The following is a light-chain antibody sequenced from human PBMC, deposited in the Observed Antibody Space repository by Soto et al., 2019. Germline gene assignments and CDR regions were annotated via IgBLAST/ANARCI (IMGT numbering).Light chain of an antibody. CDR1: QSVSSN. CDR2: GAS. CDR3: QQYNNWPPET. J-gene: IGKJ1*01. Sequence: EIVMTQSPATLSVSPGERATLSCRASQSVSSNLAWYQQKPGQAPRLLIYGASTRATGIPARFSGSGSGTEFTLTISSLQSEDFAVYYFQQYNNWPPETFGPGTKVEIK. V-gene: IGKV3-15*01.